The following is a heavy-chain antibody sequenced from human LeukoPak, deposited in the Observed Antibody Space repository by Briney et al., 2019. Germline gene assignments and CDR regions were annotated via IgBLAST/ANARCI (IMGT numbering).Heavy chain of an antibody. CDR3: ARHYGP. D-gene: IGHD4-17*01. Sequence: SETLSLTCTVSGGSISNYYWSWIRQPPGKGLEWIGYIYYSGSTNYNPSLKSRVTISVDTSKNQFSLKLTSVTAADTAVYYCARHYGPWGQGTLVTVSS. V-gene: IGHV4-59*08. J-gene: IGHJ5*02. CDR1: GGSISNYY. CDR2: IYYSGST.